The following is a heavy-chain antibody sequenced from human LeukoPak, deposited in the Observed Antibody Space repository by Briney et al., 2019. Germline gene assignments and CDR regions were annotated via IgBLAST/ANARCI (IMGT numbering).Heavy chain of an antibody. CDR2: MNPNSGNT. CDR1: GYTFTGYY. J-gene: IGHJ4*02. D-gene: IGHD1-7*01. Sequence: ASVKVSCKASGYTFTGYYMHWVRQAPGQGLEWMGWMNPNSGNTGYAQKFQGRVTITRNTSISTAYMELSSLRSEDTAVYYCARRGAGTTHYYFDYWGQGTLVTVSS. V-gene: IGHV1-8*03. CDR3: ARRGAGTTHYYFDY.